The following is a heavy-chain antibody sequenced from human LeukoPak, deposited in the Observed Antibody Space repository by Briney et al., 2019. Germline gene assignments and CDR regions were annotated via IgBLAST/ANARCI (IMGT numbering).Heavy chain of an antibody. CDR1: GFTFSSYA. V-gene: IGHV3-30*02. CDR3: AKDTYDSSGYYYDYYYMDV. CDR2: IRYDGSNK. D-gene: IGHD3-22*01. Sequence: GGSLRLSCAASGFTFSSYAMHWVRQAPGKGLEWVAFIRYDGSNKYYADSVKGRFTISRDNSKNTLYLQMNSLRAEDTAVYYCAKDTYDSSGYYYDYYYMDVWGKGTTVTISS. J-gene: IGHJ6*03.